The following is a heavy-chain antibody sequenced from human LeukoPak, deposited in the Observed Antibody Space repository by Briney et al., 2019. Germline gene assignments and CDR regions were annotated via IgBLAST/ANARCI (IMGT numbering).Heavy chain of an antibody. Sequence: ASVKVSCKASGYTFTSYGISWVRQAPGQGLEWMGWISAYNGNTNYAQKLQGRVTMTTDKSTSTAYMELRSLRSGDTAVYYCARDLSIAARPTGYWGQGTLVTVSS. J-gene: IGHJ4*02. D-gene: IGHD6-6*01. CDR3: ARDLSIAARPTGY. V-gene: IGHV1-18*01. CDR2: ISAYNGNT. CDR1: GYTFTSYG.